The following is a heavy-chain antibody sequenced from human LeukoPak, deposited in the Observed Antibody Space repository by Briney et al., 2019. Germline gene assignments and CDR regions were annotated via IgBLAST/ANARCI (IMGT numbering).Heavy chain of an antibody. CDR1: VGSLSRGGYY. Sequence: SQTLSLTRAVSVGSLSRGGYYCGSVRQHPGKGLEWIGYIYYSGSTYYNQSLKSRVTISVDTSKNQFSLKLSSVTAADTAVYYCARDTFTRGQYYLDYWGQGTLVTVSS. J-gene: IGHJ4*02. V-gene: IGHV4-31*11. CDR3: ARDTFTRGQYYLDY. D-gene: IGHD2/OR15-2a*01. CDR2: IYYSGST.